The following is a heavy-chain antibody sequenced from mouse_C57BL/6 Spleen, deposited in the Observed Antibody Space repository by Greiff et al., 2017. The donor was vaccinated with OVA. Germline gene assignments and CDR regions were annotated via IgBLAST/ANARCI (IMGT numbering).Heavy chain of an antibody. CDR3: ARERGTTVVAPFDY. V-gene: IGHV1-64*01. Sequence: QVQLQQPGAELVKPGASVKLSCKASGYTFTSYWMHWVKQRPGQGLEWIGMLHPNSGSTNYNEKFKSKATLTVDKSSSTAYMQLSSLTSEDSAVYYCARERGTTVVAPFDYWGQGTTLTVSS. J-gene: IGHJ2*01. D-gene: IGHD1-1*01. CDR1: GYTFTSYW. CDR2: LHPNSGST.